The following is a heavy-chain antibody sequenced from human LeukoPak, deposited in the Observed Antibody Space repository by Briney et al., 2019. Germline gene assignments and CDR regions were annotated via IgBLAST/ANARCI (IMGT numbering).Heavy chain of an antibody. CDR3: AKGHSAHGTGFDG. D-gene: IGHD1-1*01. CDR1: GFTFSSYG. J-gene: IGHJ4*02. V-gene: IGHV3-23*01. Sequence: GGSLRLSCAASGFTFSSYGMHWVRQAPGKGLEWVSGISGSGDSTYYADSVKGRFTISRDNFKNTVYLQMNSLRVEDTAVYYCAKGHSAHGTGFDGWGQGTLVIASS. CDR2: ISGSGDST.